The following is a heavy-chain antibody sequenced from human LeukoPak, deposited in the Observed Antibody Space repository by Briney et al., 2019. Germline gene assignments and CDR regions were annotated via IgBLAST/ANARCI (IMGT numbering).Heavy chain of an antibody. CDR1: GFTFSSYG. D-gene: IGHD6-19*01. CDR3: AKVRLDNSGWYYLDN. Sequence: GGSLRLSCAASGFTFSSYGMRWVRQAPGKGLEWVAFIRYDGSNKYYADSVKGRFTISRDNSKNTLYLQMNSLRAEDTAVYYCAKVRLDNSGWYYLDNWGQGTLVTVSS. CDR2: IRYDGSNK. V-gene: IGHV3-30*02. J-gene: IGHJ4*02.